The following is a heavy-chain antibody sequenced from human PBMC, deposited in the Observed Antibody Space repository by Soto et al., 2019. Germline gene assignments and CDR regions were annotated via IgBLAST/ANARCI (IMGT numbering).Heavy chain of an antibody. CDR3: AKGRRSSGYNIDY. Sequence: EVQLLESGGGLVQPGGSLSLFCAASGFTFSSYAMSWVRQAPGKGLEWVSAISGSGDATYYADSVRGRFTISRVNSRNTLYLQMTSLRAEDTGVYYCAKGRRSSGYNIDYWGQGTLVTVSS. V-gene: IGHV3-23*01. CDR1: GFTFSSYA. J-gene: IGHJ4*02. D-gene: IGHD6-19*01. CDR2: ISGSGDAT.